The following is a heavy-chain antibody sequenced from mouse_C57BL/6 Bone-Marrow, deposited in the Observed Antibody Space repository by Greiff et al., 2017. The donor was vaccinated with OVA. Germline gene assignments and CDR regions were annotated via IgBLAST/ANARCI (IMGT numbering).Heavy chain of an antibody. J-gene: IGHJ3*01. CDR2: IDPSDSYT. Sequence: QVQLKQPGAELVMPGASVKLSCKASGYTFTSYWMHWVKQRPGQGLEWIGEIDPSDSYTNYNQKFKGKSTLTVDKSSSTAYMQLSSLTSEDSAVYYYAREGGMFWFAYWGQGTLVTVSA. CDR3: AREGGMFWFAY. V-gene: IGHV1-69*01. D-gene: IGHD1-1*02. CDR1: GYTFTSYW.